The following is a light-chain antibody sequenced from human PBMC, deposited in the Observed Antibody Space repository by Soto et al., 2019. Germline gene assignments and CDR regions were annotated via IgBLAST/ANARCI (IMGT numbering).Light chain of an antibody. CDR1: QSISRY. V-gene: IGKV1-39*01. Sequence: DIQMTQSPSSLSASVGDRVTITCRASQSISRYLNWYQQKPGKAPKLLIYAASSLQSGVPSRFSGSGSGTDFTLTISSLQPEDFATYDCQQSYSTPFIFTFGPGTKVDI. CDR2: AAS. J-gene: IGKJ3*01. CDR3: QQSYSTPFIFT.